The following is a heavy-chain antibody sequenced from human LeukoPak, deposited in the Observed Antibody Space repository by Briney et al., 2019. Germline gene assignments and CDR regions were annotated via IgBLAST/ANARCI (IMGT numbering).Heavy chain of an antibody. CDR1: GGTFSSYT. V-gene: IGHV1-69*02. CDR3: ARGSPVTTVALDY. D-gene: IGHD4-17*01. J-gene: IGHJ4*02. CDR2: INPILGIA. Sequence: GASVKVSCKASGGTFSSYTISWVRQAPGQGLGWMGRINPILGIANYAQKFQGRVTITADKSTSTAYMELSSLRSEDTAVYYCARGSPVTTVALDYWGQGTLVTVSS.